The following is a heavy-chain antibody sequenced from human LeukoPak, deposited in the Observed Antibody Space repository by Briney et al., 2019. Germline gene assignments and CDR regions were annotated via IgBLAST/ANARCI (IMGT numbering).Heavy chain of an antibody. J-gene: IGHJ6*03. CDR3: ARANDYGDPLPRYMDV. Sequence: MSSETPSLTCAVYGGSFSGYYWSWIRQPPGKGLEWIGEINHSGSTNYNPSLKSRVTISVDTSKNQFSLKLSSVTAADTAVYYCARANDYGDPLPRYMDVWGKGTTVTVSS. CDR2: INHSGST. CDR1: GGSFSGYY. D-gene: IGHD4-17*01. V-gene: IGHV4-34*01.